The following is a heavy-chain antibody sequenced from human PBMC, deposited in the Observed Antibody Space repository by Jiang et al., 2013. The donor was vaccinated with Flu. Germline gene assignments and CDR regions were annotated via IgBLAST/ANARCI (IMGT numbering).Heavy chain of an antibody. CDR2: IIPILQIT. J-gene: IGHJ5*02. Sequence: SGAEVKKPGASVKVSCKTFGYTFSSYAINWVRQAPGQGLEWMGRIIPILQITNYTQKFQDRVTFTADKSTSTAYMELSSLSFEDTAVYYCARVGVTYSSGWNWFDPWGQGTLVTVSS. V-gene: IGHV1-69*04. CDR3: ARVGVTYSSGWNWFDP. CDR1: GYTFSSYA. D-gene: IGHD6-19*01.